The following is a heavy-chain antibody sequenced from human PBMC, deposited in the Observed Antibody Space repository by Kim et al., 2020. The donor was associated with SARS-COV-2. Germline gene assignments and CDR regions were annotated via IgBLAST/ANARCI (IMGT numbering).Heavy chain of an antibody. D-gene: IGHD2-2*02. V-gene: IGHV4-59*12. CDR2: SP. J-gene: IGHJ5*02. Sequence: SPTTSTTLKQQITISVDTSKNQFSLKLRSVTAADTAVYYCARAIAKNWFDPWGQGTLVTVSS. CDR3: ARAIAKNWFDP.